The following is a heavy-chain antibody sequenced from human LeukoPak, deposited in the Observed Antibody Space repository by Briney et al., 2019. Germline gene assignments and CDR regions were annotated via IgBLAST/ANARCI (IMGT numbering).Heavy chain of an antibody. Sequence: GGSLRLSCAASGFTFSSYHFHWVRQAPGKGLEWVSSISSDSSSFKYYAHSVQGRFTISRDNARNSMYLQMNSLRAEDTAVYYCARGTNWSPLDFDYWGQGSLVTVSS. V-gene: IGHV3-21*04. J-gene: IGHJ4*02. CDR2: ISSDSSSFK. D-gene: IGHD1-20*01. CDR1: GFTFSSYH. CDR3: ARGTNWSPLDFDY.